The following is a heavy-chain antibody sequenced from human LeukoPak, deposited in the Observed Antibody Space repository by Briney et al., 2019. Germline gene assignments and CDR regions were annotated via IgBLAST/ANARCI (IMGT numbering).Heavy chain of an antibody. CDR1: GGSTSSYY. D-gene: IGHD1-7*01. CDR3: ARDHNGITGTTRWFDP. V-gene: IGHV4-4*07. J-gene: IGHJ5*02. CDR2: IYTSGST. Sequence: PSETLSLTCTVSGGSTSSYYWSWIRQPAGKGLEWIGRIYTSGSTNYNPSLKSRVTMSVDTSKNQFSLKLSSVTAADTAVYYCARDHNGITGTTRWFDPWGQGTLVTVSS.